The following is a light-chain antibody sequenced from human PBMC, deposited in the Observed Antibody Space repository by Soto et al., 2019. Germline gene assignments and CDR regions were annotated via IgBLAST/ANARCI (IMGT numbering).Light chain of an antibody. CDR3: QSYDSSLSFYV. CDR1: SSNIGAGYD. Sequence: QSVLTQPPSVSGAPGQRVTISCTGSSSNIGAGYDVRWYQQLPGTAPKLLIYGSINRPSGVPDRFSGSKSGTSASLAITGLQAEDEADYYCQSYDSSLSFYVFGIGTKLTVL. CDR2: GSI. J-gene: IGLJ1*01. V-gene: IGLV1-40*01.